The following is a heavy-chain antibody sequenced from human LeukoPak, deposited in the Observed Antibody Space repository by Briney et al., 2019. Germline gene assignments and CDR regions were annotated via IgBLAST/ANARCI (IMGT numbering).Heavy chain of an antibody. J-gene: IGHJ4*02. CDR2: IYYSGST. Sequence: SETLSLTCTVSGGSISSYYWSWIRQPPGKGLEWIGYIYYSGSTNYNPSLESRVTISVDTSKNQFSLKLSSVTAADTAVYYCARSPYSSSSEFDYWGQGTLVTVSS. V-gene: IGHV4-59*01. CDR1: GGSISSYY. D-gene: IGHD6-6*01. CDR3: ARSPYSSSSEFDY.